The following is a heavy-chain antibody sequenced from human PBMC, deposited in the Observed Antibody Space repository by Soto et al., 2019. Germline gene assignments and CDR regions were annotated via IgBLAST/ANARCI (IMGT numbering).Heavy chain of an antibody. CDR1: GFTFSTYG. Sequence: DVQLLESGGGFVQWGGSLRLSCVTSGFTFSTYGMTWVRQALRKGLEWVSYGGSGGSRYYAESVKGRFTISRDNSKNTLSLEMNSLRAEDTATYYCVKFRGRAYPYYYMDVWGKGTTVTVSS. J-gene: IGHJ6*03. D-gene: IGHD3-10*01. CDR2: YGGSGGSR. CDR3: VKFRGRAYPYYYMDV. V-gene: IGHV3-23*01.